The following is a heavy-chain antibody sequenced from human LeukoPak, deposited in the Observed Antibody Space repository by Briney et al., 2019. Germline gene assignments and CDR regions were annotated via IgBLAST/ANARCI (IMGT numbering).Heavy chain of an antibody. Sequence: GRSLRLSCAASGFTFSSYAMHWVRQAPGKGLEWVSAISGSGGSTYYADSVKGRFTISRDNSKNTLYLQMNSLRAEDTAVYYCAKIPTYYYDSSGYPYFDPWGQGTLVTVTS. D-gene: IGHD3-22*01. CDR1: GFTFSSYA. CDR3: AKIPTYYYDSSGYPYFDP. CDR2: ISGSGGST. J-gene: IGHJ5*02. V-gene: IGHV3-23*01.